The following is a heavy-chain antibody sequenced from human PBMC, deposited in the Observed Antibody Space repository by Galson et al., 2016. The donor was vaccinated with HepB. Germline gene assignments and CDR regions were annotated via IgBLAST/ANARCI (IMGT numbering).Heavy chain of an antibody. Sequence: SLRLSCAASGFTFSSYGMHWVRQAPGKGLEWVAVISYDGSSKYYADSVKGRFTISRDDAKNTLYLQMNTLRVEDTAVYYCTRETRWYFDLWGRGTLLTVSS. CDR1: GFTFSSYG. J-gene: IGHJ2*01. V-gene: IGHV3-30*03. CDR3: TRETRWYFDL. CDR2: ISYDGSSK.